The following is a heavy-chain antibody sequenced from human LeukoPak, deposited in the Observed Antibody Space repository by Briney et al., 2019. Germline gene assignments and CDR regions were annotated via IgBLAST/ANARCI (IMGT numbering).Heavy chain of an antibody. Sequence: GGSLRLSCAASGFIFSSYWMSWVRQASGKGLEWVANIKQDGSEKYYVDSVKGRFTISRDNAKKSVYLQMNSLRAEDTAVYYCARDRVAAAWRGLYYMDVWGKGTTVTVSS. CDR1: GFIFSSYW. CDR2: IKQDGSEK. CDR3: ARDRVAAAWRGLYYMDV. J-gene: IGHJ6*03. D-gene: IGHD2-2*01. V-gene: IGHV3-7*01.